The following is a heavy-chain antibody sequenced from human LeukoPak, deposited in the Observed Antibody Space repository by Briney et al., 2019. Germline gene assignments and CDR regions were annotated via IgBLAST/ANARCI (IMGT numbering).Heavy chain of an antibody. CDR2: IYTSGST. CDR1: GGSISSYY. D-gene: IGHD5-12*01. Sequence: SETLSLTCTVSGGSISSYYWSWIRQPAGKGLEWIGRIYTSGSTNYNPSLKSRVTISVDTSKNQFSLKLSSVTAADTAVYYCARDRLPSYSGYDSNWFDPWGQGTLVTVSS. V-gene: IGHV4-4*07. J-gene: IGHJ5*02. CDR3: ARDRLPSYSGYDSNWFDP.